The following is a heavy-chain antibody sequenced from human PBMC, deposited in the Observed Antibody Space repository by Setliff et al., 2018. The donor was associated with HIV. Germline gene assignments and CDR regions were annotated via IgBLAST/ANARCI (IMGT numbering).Heavy chain of an antibody. CDR2: INHSGST. CDR1: GGSFNGYY. V-gene: IGHV4-34*01. CDR3: ARAPRAGSGPKYFQH. J-gene: IGHJ1*01. D-gene: IGHD2-15*01. Sequence: SETLSLTCAVYGGSFNGYYWSWIRQPPGKGLEWIGEINHSGSTNYNPSLKSRVTMSVDKSKNQFSLRLSSVTAADTAVYYCARAPRAGSGPKYFQHWGQGTLVTVSS.